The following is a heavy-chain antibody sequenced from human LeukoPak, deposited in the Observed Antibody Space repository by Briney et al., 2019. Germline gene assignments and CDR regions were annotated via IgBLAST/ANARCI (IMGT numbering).Heavy chain of an antibody. CDR1: GFTFSTYS. J-gene: IGHJ4*02. CDR3: ARERSEEFDC. D-gene: IGHD1-14*01. Sequence: GGSLRLSCAASGFTFSTYSMNWVRQAPGKGLEWVSSISSSSSYIYYADSVKGRFTFSRDNAKNSLYLQMNSLRAEDTAVYYCARERSEEFDCWGQGTLGTVSS. V-gene: IGHV3-21*01. CDR2: ISSSSSYI.